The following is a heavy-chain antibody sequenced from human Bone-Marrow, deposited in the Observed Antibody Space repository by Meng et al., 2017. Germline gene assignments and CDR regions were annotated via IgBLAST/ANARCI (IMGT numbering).Heavy chain of an antibody. CDR3: ARKAVAGNFDY. J-gene: IGHJ4*02. CDR2: IYHSGNT. CDR1: GDSISRSNW. V-gene: IGHV4-4*02. D-gene: IGHD6-13*01. Sequence: QVELQESGPGLVKPSGTLSLTCAVSGDSISRSNWWSWVRQPPGKGLEWIGEIYHSGNTNYNASLKSRVTLSIDESKNQFSLKLSSVTAADTAVYYCARKAVAGNFDYWGQGTLVTVSS.